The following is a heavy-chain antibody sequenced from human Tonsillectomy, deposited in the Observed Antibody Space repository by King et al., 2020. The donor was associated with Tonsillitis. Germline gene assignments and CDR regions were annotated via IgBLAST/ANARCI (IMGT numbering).Heavy chain of an antibody. J-gene: IGHJ6*02. CDR2: IDYSGST. Sequence: VQLQESGPGLVKPSQTLSLTCTVSGGSISSGDYYWSWIRQPPGKGLEWIGYIDYSGSTYYNPSLKSRVTISVDTSKNQFSLKLSSVTAADTAVYYCASGGMCGGDCYSPHGYYYGMDVWGQGTTVTVSS. D-gene: IGHD2-21*02. V-gene: IGHV4-30-4*01. CDR3: ASGGMCGGDCYSPHGYYYGMDV. CDR1: GGSISSGDYY.